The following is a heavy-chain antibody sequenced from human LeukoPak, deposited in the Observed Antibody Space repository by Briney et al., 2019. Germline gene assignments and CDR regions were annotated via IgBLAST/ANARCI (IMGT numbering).Heavy chain of an antibody. V-gene: IGHV4-39*01. CDR3: ATRYYESSGYYYESSYFDY. Sequence: SETLSLTCTVSGGSISSYYWGWIRQPPGKGLEWIGSIYYSGSTYYNPSLKSRVTISVDTSKNQFSLKLSSVTAADTAVYYCATRYYESSGYYYESSYFDYWGQGTLVTVSS. CDR2: IYYSGST. CDR1: GGSISSYY. J-gene: IGHJ4*02. D-gene: IGHD3-22*01.